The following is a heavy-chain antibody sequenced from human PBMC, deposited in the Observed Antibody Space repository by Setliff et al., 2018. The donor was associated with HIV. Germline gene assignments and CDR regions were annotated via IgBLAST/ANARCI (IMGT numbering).Heavy chain of an antibody. J-gene: IGHJ4*02. CDR3: ARDSPLSHFDY. CDR1: GFTFSGYA. Sequence: PGGSLRLSCAASGFTFSGYALHWVRQSPGKGLEWVAVMSFEGSNIYYGDSVKGRFTISRDNSKNTLYLQMNSLRPEDTAVYYCARDSPLSHFDYWGQGILVTVSS. V-gene: IGHV3-30*14. CDR2: MSFEGSNI.